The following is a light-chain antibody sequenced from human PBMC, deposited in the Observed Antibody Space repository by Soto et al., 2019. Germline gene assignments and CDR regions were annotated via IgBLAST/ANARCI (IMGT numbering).Light chain of an antibody. CDR3: SSYTSSSTVV. CDR1: SSDVGGYNY. Sequence: QSVLTQPASVSGSPGQSITISCTGTSSDVGGYNYVSWYQQHPGKAPKLMICDVSNRPSGVSNRFSGSKSGNTASLTISGLQAEDGADYYCSSYTSSSTVVFGGGTQLTVL. CDR2: DVS. V-gene: IGLV2-14*01. J-gene: IGLJ2*01.